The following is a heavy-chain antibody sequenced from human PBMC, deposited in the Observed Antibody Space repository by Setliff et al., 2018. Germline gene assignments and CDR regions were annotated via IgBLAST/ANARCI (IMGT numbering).Heavy chain of an antibody. J-gene: IGHJ4*01. D-gene: IGHD5-12*01. CDR2: IYTSGDT. CDR3: ARDRVIVASGQRGFYFDY. CDR1: GASISSHI. V-gene: IGHV4-4*07. Sequence: SETLSLTCTVSGASISSHIWVWVRQPAGKGLEWIGRIYTSGDTNYNPSLKSRVTMSVDTSKNQISLKLSSVTAADTAVYYCARDRVIVASGQRGFYFDYWGHGTQVTVLL.